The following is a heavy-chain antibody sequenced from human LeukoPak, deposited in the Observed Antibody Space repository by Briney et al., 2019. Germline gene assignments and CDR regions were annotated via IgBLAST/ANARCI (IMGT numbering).Heavy chain of an antibody. J-gene: IGHJ6*02. Sequence: ASVKVSCKASGYTFTGYYMHWVRQAPGQGLEWMGWINPNSGGTNYAQKFQGRVTMTRDTSISTAYMELSRLRSEDTAVYYCASETTVTTRRGYYYGMDVWGQGTTVTVSS. V-gene: IGHV1-2*02. CDR3: ASETTVTTRRGYYYGMDV. D-gene: IGHD4-11*01. CDR1: GYTFTGYY. CDR2: INPNSGGT.